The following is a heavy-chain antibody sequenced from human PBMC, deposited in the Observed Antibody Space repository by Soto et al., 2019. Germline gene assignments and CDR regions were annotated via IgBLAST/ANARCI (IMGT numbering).Heavy chain of an antibody. Sequence: HPWGSLRLSCSASGFTFSSYWMSWFRQAPGKGLEWVANIKQDGSEKYYVDSVKGRFTISRDNAKNSLYLQMNSLRAEDTAVYYCARDRANWNYFDYWGQGTLVTVSS. J-gene: IGHJ4*02. CDR1: GFTFSSYW. CDR3: ARDRANWNYFDY. CDR2: IKQDGSEK. V-gene: IGHV3-7*03. D-gene: IGHD1-1*01.